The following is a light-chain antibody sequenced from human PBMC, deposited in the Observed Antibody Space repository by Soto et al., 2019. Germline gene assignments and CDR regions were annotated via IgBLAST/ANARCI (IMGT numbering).Light chain of an antibody. Sequence: DIQMTQSPSTLSASVGDRVTITCRASQSISSWSAWYQQKPGKAPKLLIYDASSLESGVPSRFSGSGSGTEFTLTISRLQPDDFATYYCQHYNSYSEAFGQGTKVDIK. CDR2: DAS. J-gene: IGKJ1*01. CDR3: QHYNSYSEA. CDR1: QSISSW. V-gene: IGKV1-5*01.